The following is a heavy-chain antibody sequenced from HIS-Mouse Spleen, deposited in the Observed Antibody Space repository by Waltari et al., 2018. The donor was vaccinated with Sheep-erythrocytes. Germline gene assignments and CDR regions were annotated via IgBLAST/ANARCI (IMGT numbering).Heavy chain of an antibody. D-gene: IGHD2-2*01. CDR1: GYTVTGYY. V-gene: IGHV1-2*02. Sequence: QVQLVQSGAEVKTLGASVKVSCTAPGYTVTGYYMPWVRQAPGQGLEWMGWINPNSGGTNYAQKFQGRVTMTRDTSISTAYMELSRLRSDDTAVYYCARGYCSSTSCYGYFQHWGQGTLVTVSS. CDR2: INPNSGGT. CDR3: ARGYCSSTSCYGYFQH. J-gene: IGHJ1*01.